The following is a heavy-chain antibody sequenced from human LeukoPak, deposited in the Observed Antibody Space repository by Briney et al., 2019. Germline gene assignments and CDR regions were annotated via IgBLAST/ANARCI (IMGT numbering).Heavy chain of an antibody. CDR1: GGSISSGGYY. J-gene: IGHJ3*02. Sequence: SETLSLTCTVPGGSISSGGYYWSWIRQPPGKGLEWIGYIYDSGSTYYNPSLKSRITISVDTSENRFSLKLSSVTATDTAVYYCARDCSGGSCYGAFDIWGQGTMVTVSS. D-gene: IGHD2-15*01. CDR2: IYDSGST. V-gene: IGHV4-30-4*08. CDR3: ARDCSGGSCYGAFDI.